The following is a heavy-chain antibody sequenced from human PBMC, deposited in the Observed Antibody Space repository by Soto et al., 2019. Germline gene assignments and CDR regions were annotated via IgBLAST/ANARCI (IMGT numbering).Heavy chain of an antibody. V-gene: IGHV3-7*01. Sequence: EVQMVESGGGLVQPGGSLRLSCAASGFTFSSYYMMWVRQAPGKGLEWVANIKHDGSERHYVDSVKGRFTISRDNAKNSLYLQMNSLRVEDPAVYYCANRHLNWGQGTLVTVSS. CDR1: GFTFSSYY. CDR2: IKHDGSER. J-gene: IGHJ4*02. CDR3: ANRHLN.